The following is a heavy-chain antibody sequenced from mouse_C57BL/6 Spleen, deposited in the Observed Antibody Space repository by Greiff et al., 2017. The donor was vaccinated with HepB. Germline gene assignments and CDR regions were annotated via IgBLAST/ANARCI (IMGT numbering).Heavy chain of an antibody. CDR1: GYTFTDYY. J-gene: IGHJ2*01. V-gene: IGHV1-76*01. Sequence: VQLQQSGAELVRPGASVKLSCKASGYTFTDYYINWVKQRPGQGLEWIARIYPGSGNTYYNEKFKGKATLTAEKSSSTAYMQLSSLTSEDSAVYFCARGGYSNHFDYWGQGTTLTVSS. CDR2: IYPGSGNT. CDR3: ARGGYSNHFDY. D-gene: IGHD2-5*01.